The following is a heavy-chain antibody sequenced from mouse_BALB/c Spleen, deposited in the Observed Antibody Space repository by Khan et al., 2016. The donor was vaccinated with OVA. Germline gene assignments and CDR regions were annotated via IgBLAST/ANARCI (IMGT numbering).Heavy chain of an antibody. V-gene: IGHV2-6-5*01. D-gene: IGHD1-1*02. J-gene: IGHJ4*01. Sequence: VQLKESGPGLVAPSQNLSITCPVSGFSLTDYGVSWIRQPPGKGLEWLGVIWGGGTTYYNSALKSRLSISKDNSKSQVFLKMNSLQTDDTAMYYCAKGLWSYYFALDYWGQGTSVTVSS. CDR2: IWGGGTT. CDR1: GFSLTDYG. CDR3: AKGLWSYYFALDY.